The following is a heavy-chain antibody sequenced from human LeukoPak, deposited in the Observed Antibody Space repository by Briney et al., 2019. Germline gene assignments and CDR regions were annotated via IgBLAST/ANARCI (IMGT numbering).Heavy chain of an antibody. J-gene: IGHJ6*03. CDR1: GFTFSSYW. CDR3: AREGPIAAAGESFSWYYYYMDV. D-gene: IGHD6-13*01. CDR2: IKQDGSEK. V-gene: IGHV3-7*01. Sequence: GGSLRLSCAASGFTFSSYWMSWVRQAPGKGLEWVANIKQDGSEKYYVDSVKGRFTISRDNAKNSLYLQMNSLRAEDTAVYCCAREGPIAAAGESFSWYYYYMDVWGKGTTVTVSS.